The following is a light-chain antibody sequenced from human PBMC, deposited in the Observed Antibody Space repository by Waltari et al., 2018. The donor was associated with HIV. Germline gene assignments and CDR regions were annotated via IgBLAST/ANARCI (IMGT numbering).Light chain of an antibody. CDR2: EVS. CDR3: TSYTSSTTLV. Sequence: QSALTQSASVSGSPGQSITISCTGTTIAVGGYDYVSWYQQHPGKAPKLMIYEVSNRPSGVSTRFSGSKSGNTASLIISGLQAEDEADYYCTSYTSSTTLVFGTGTKVTVL. V-gene: IGLV2-14*01. CDR1: TIAVGGYDY. J-gene: IGLJ1*01.